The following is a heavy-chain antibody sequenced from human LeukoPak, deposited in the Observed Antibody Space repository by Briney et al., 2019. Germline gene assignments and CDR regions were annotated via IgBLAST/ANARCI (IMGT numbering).Heavy chain of an antibody. CDR2: IYYSGST. Sequence: SETLSLTCTVSGGSISSYYWSWIRQPPGKGLEWIGYIYYSGSTNYNPSLKSRVTISVDTSKNQFSLKLSSVTAADTAVYHCARGPIAVAGDYYYMDVWGKGTTVTVSS. D-gene: IGHD6-19*01. J-gene: IGHJ6*03. CDR1: GGSISSYY. V-gene: IGHV4-59*12. CDR3: ARGPIAVAGDYYYMDV.